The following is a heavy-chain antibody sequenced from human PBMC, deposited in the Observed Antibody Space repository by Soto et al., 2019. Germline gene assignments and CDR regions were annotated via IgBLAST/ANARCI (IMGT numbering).Heavy chain of an antibody. V-gene: IGHV3-21*01. CDR1: GFTFSSYS. CDR3: ARGRHSTDLKYYYYYAMDV. J-gene: IGHJ6*02. D-gene: IGHD6-13*01. Sequence: GGSLRLSCAASGFTFSSYSMNWVRQAPGKGLEWVSSISSSSSYIYYADSVKGRFTISRDNAKNSLYLQMNSLRAEDTAVYYCARGRHSTDLKYYYYYAMDVWGQGTAVTVSS. CDR2: ISSSSSYI.